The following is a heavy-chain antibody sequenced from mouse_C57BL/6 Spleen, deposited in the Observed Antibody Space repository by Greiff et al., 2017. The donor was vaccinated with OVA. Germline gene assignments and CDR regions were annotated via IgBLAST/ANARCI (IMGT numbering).Heavy chain of an antibody. J-gene: IGHJ2*01. CDR3: ARYTGGDYGYFDY. CDR2: IINKATGYTT. V-gene: IGHV7-3*01. D-gene: IGHD2-13*01. Sequence: FLHPFFSLILSFSSSFFTFTSYYIIFFLHPPFKSLDWFVFIINKATGYTTEYSASVKGRFTISRDNSQSILYLQMNALRAEDSATYYCARYTGGDYGYFDYWGQGTTLTVSS. CDR1: FFTFTSYY.